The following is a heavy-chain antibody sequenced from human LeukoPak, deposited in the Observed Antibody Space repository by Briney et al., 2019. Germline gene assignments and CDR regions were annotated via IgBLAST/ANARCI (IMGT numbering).Heavy chain of an antibody. D-gene: IGHD4-17*01. CDR2: INPSSGST. Sequence: GASVKVSCKASGYTFTSYYMHWVRQAPGQGLEWMGIINPSSGSTSYAQKFQGRVTMTKDTSTSTVYMELSSLRSEDTAVYYCARFTVTNYYFDYWGQGTLVTVSS. V-gene: IGHV1-46*01. CDR3: ARFTVTNYYFDY. CDR1: GYTFTSYY. J-gene: IGHJ4*02.